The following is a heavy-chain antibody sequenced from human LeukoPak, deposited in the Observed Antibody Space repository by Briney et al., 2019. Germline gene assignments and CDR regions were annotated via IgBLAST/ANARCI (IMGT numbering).Heavy chain of an antibody. J-gene: IGHJ6*03. Sequence: GGSLRLSCAASGFTFSSYSMNWVRQAPGKGLEWVSSISSSSYIYYADSVKGRFTISRDNAKNSLYLQMNSLRAEDTAVYYCARDGVSSGYYAQYYYYYYYMDVWGKGTTVTVSS. V-gene: IGHV3-21*01. CDR2: ISSSSYI. CDR3: ARDGVSSGYYAQYYYYYYYMDV. D-gene: IGHD3-22*01. CDR1: GFTFSSYS.